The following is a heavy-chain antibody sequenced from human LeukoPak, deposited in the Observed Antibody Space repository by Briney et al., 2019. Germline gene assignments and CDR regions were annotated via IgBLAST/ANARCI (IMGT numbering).Heavy chain of an antibody. Sequence: GGSLRLSCAASGFTFSSYEMNWVRQAPGKGLQWVAFIRYDGSERLYADSVRGRFDISRDNSKNTLYLQMSNLRDEDTALYYCVTAIRGASDHWGQGTLVTVSS. V-gene: IGHV3-30*02. J-gene: IGHJ4*02. CDR1: GFTFSSYE. D-gene: IGHD2-21*02. CDR3: VTAIRGASDH. CDR2: IRYDGSER.